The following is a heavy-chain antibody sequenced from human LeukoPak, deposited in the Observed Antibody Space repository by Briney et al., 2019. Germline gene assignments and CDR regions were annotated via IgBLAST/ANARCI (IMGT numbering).Heavy chain of an antibody. Sequence: GGSLRLSCAASGFTFDDYGMSWVRQAPGKGLERVSGINWNGGSTGYADSVKGRFTISRDNAKNSLYLQMNSLRAEDTALYYCARGLYYDILTGYYRGAHFDYWGQGTLVTVSS. CDR1: GFTFDDYG. CDR3: ARGLYYDILTGYYRGAHFDY. J-gene: IGHJ4*02. D-gene: IGHD3-9*01. V-gene: IGHV3-20*04. CDR2: INWNGGST.